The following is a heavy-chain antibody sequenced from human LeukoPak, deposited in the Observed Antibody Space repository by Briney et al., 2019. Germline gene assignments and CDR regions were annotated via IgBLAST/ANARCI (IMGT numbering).Heavy chain of an antibody. CDR3: ARDFRGYYGSGSARAYY. D-gene: IGHD3-10*01. V-gene: IGHV1-18*04. CDR2: ISAYNGNT. CDR1: GYTFTSYG. Sequence: ASVKVSCTASGYTFTSYGISWVRQDPGQGLEWMGWISAYNGNTNYAQKLQGRVTMTTDTSTSTAYMELRSLRSDDTAVYYCARDFRGYYGSGSARAYYWGQGTLVTVSS. J-gene: IGHJ4*02.